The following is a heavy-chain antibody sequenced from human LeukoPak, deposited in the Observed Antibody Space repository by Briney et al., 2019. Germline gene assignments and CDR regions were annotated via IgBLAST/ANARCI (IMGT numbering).Heavy chain of an antibody. CDR3: ARDVVATIRYYFDY. CDR2: ISYDGSNA. D-gene: IGHD5-12*01. Sequence: GGSLRLSCAASGFTFSSYAMHWVRQTPDKGLEWVAVISYDGSNAYYADSVKGRFAISRDNTKNTLYLQMNSLRAEDTAVYYCARDVVATIRYYFDYWGQGALVTVSS. J-gene: IGHJ4*02. CDR1: GFTFSSYA. V-gene: IGHV3-30*09.